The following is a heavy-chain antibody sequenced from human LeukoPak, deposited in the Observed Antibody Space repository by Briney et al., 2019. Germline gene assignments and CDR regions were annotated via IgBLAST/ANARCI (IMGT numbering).Heavy chain of an antibody. Sequence: SETLSLTCSVSGGSISSDGYYWSWIRQPPGKGLEWIGYMYYTGSTYYSPSLKSRVTISVDTSKNQFSLKLTSATAADTAVYYCARAVGGYHFDYWGQGTLVTGSS. D-gene: IGHD3-16*01. CDR1: GGSISSDGYY. CDR2: MYYTGST. V-gene: IGHV4-30-4*01. CDR3: ARAVGGYHFDY. J-gene: IGHJ4*02.